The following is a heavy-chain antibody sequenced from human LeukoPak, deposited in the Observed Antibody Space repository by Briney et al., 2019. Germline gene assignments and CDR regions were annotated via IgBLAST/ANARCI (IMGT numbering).Heavy chain of an antibody. V-gene: IGHV4-34*01. D-gene: IGHD3-10*01. CDR2: INHSGST. CDR1: GGSFSGYY. Sequence: PSETLSLTCAVYGGSFSGYYWSWIRQPPGEGLEWIGEINHSGSTNYNPSLKSRVTISVDTSKNQFSLKLSSVTAADTAVYYCARSYYGSGSPPSLWGQGTLVTVSS. CDR3: ARSYYGSGSPPSL. J-gene: IGHJ4*02.